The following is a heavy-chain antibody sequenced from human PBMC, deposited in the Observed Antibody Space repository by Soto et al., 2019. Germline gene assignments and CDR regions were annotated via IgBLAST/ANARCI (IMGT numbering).Heavy chain of an antibody. CDR2: INEDSSYI. J-gene: IGHJ6*03. V-gene: IGHV3-21*02. CDR1: GFDFSSYS. Sequence: EVQLVESGGGLVKPGGSLRLSCAASGFDFSSYSMNWVRQAPGKGLEWVSSINEDSSYIYYAHSLRGRFTISRDNAKESLYLQMYNLRAEESAVYYCVRYFGWYFRSGYMDVWGDGATVTVSS. CDR3: VRYFGWYFRSGYMDV. D-gene: IGHD3-3*01.